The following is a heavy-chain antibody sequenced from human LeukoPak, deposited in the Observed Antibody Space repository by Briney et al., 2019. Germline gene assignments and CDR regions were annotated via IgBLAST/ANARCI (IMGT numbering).Heavy chain of an antibody. J-gene: IGHJ2*01. D-gene: IGHD4-23*01. CDR1: GYTFTSYY. V-gene: IGHV1-46*03. Sequence: ASVKVSCKASGYTFTSYYMHWVRQAPGQGLECMGIINPSGGSKSYAQKFQGRVTMTRDTSTSTVYMELSSLRSEDTAVYYCARDYDYGGNSGSWYFDLWGRGTLVTVSS. CDR2: INPSGGSK. CDR3: ARDYDYGGNSGSWYFDL.